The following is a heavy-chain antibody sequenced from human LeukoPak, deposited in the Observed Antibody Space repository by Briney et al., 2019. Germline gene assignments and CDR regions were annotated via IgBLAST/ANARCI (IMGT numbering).Heavy chain of an antibody. Sequence: GGSLRLSCATSGFTFNNNAMSWVREAPGKGLEWVSAINGGGDATEYADSVKGRFTISRDNSKNTLYLQMNSLRPDDTAVYYCARCTASCYANAFDVWGQGTLLTVSS. CDR2: INGGGDAT. CDR1: GFTFNNNA. D-gene: IGHD2-2*01. CDR3: ARCTASCYANAFDV. J-gene: IGHJ3*01. V-gene: IGHV3-23*01.